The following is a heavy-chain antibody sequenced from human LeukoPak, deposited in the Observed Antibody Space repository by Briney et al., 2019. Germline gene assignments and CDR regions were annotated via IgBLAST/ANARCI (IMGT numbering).Heavy chain of an antibody. CDR2: ISYDGSNK. CDR1: GFTFSSYA. V-gene: IGHV3-30-3*01. J-gene: IGHJ4*02. Sequence: GGSLRLSCAASGFTFSSYAMHWVRQAPGKGLEWVAVISYDGSNKYYADSVKGRFTISRDNSKNTLYLQMNSLRAEDTAVYYCARGGPPGWRYDGVDFDYWGQGTLVTVSS. D-gene: IGHD3-3*01. CDR3: ARGGPPGWRYDGVDFDY.